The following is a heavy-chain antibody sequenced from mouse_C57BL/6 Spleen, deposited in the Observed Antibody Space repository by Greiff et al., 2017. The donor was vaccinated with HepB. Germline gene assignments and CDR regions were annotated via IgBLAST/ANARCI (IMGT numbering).Heavy chain of an antibody. V-gene: IGHV5-16*01. CDR3: AREGSYYGNLDY. D-gene: IGHD2-1*01. CDR1: GFTFSDYY. CDR2: INYDGSST. Sequence: EVMLVESEGGLVQPGSSMKLSCTASGFTFSDYYMAWVRQVPEKGLEWVANINYDGSSTYYLDSLKSRFIISRDNAKNILYLQMSSLKSEDTATYYCAREGSYYGNLDYWGQGTTLTVSS. J-gene: IGHJ2*01.